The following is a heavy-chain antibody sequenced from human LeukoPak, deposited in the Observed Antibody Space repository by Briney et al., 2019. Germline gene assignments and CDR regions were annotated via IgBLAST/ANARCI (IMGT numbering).Heavy chain of an antibody. CDR3: ARGPIIDIVVIPAAADYYHMDV. D-gene: IGHD2-2*01. J-gene: IGHJ6*03. CDR1: GYTFTSYG. Sequence: ASVKVSCKASGYTFTSYGISWVRQAPGQGLGWMGWISAYNGNTRYAQKLQGRVTMTTDSSTSTAYMELRSLRSDDTAVYYCARGPIIDIVVIPAAADYYHMDVWGKGTTVTVSS. CDR2: ISAYNGNT. V-gene: IGHV1-18*01.